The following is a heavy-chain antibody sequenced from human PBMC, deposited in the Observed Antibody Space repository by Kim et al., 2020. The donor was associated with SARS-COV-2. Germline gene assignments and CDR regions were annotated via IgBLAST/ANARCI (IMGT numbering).Heavy chain of an antibody. Sequence: SVKVSCKASGGTFSSYAISWVRQAPGQGLEWMGGIIPIFGTANYAQKFQGRVTITADESTSTAYMELSSLRSEDTAVYYCARGPKYQSNHNVYYYYYGMDVWGQGTTVTVSS. CDR2: IIPIFGTA. CDR3: ARGPKYQSNHNVYYYYYGMDV. CDR1: GGTFSSYA. J-gene: IGHJ6*02. D-gene: IGHD2-2*01. V-gene: IGHV1-69*13.